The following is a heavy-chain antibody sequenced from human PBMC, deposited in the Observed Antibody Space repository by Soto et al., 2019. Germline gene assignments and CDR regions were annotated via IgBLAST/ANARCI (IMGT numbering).Heavy chain of an antibody. J-gene: IGHJ6*02. CDR3: AEDLEGDSIFGVVIGYYGMDV. D-gene: IGHD3-3*01. CDR1: GCTFTNTD. Sequence: GASVKVSCKAPGCTFTNTDMQWVRQARGQRLEWIGWIVVGSGNTNYAQKFQERVTITRDMSTSTAYMELSSLRSEDTAVYYCAEDLEGDSIFGVVIGYYGMDVWGQGTTVTVSS. CDR2: IVVGSGNT. V-gene: IGHV1-58*02.